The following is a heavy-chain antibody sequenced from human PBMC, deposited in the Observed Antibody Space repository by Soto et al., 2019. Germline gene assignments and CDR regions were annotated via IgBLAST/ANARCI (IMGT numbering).Heavy chain of an antibody. J-gene: IGHJ4*02. Sequence: VQLLESGGGLVQPGGSQRLSCAASGFTFTSCAMSWVRQAPGKGLEWVSAISGTAGNTYHADSVKGRFTISRDISKNTLYLQMNSLRAEDTAVYYCAKGDWDYIAGHFDYWGQGTLVTVSS. CDR3: AKGDWDYIAGHFDY. D-gene: IGHD1-7*01. CDR1: GFTFTSCA. CDR2: ISGTAGNT. V-gene: IGHV3-23*01.